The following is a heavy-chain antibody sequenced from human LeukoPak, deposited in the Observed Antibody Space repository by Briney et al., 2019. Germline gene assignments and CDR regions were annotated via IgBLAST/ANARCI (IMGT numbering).Heavy chain of an antibody. J-gene: IGHJ4*02. D-gene: IGHD6-13*01. CDR3: AKDRSDYSSSWYPIRAGFDY. Sequence: GGSLRLSCAASGFTFSSYGMHWVRQAPGKGLEWVAVIWYGGSNKYYADSVKGRFTISRDNSKNTLYLQMNSLRAEDTAVYYCAKDRSDYSSSWYPIRAGFDYWGQGTLVTVSS. V-gene: IGHV3-30*02. CDR2: IWYGGSNK. CDR1: GFTFSSYG.